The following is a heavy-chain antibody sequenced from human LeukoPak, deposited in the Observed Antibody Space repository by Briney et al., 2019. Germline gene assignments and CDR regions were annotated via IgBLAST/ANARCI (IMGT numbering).Heavy chain of an antibody. CDR1: GGSISSCY. D-gene: IGHD3-22*01. J-gene: IGHJ4*02. V-gene: IGHV4-59*01. CDR3: ARGPNYYDSSGYFDY. CDR2: IYYSGST. Sequence: SETLSLTCTVSGGSISSCYWSWIRQPPGKGLEWIGYIYYSGSTNYNPSLKSRVTISVDTSKNQFSLKLSSVTAADTAVYYCARGPNYYDSSGYFDYWGQGTLVTVSS.